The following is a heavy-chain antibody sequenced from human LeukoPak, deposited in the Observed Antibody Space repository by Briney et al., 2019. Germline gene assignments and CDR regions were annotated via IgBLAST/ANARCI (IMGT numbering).Heavy chain of an antibody. V-gene: IGHV1-24*01. Sequence: ASVKVSCKVSGYTLTELSMHWVRQAPGKGREWMGGFDPEDGETIYAQKFQGRVTMTEDTSTDTAYMELSSLRSEDTAVYYCTTVIAARAYYFDYWGQGTLVTVSS. D-gene: IGHD6-6*01. J-gene: IGHJ4*02. CDR2: FDPEDGET. CDR1: GYTLTELS. CDR3: TTVIAARAYYFDY.